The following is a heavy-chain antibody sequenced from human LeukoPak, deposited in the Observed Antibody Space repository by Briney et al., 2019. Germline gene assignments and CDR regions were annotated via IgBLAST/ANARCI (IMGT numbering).Heavy chain of an antibody. CDR1: GFAFSYFG. D-gene: IGHD5-12*01. J-gene: IGHJ4*02. Sequence: GGSLRLSCAASGFAFSYFGMHWVRQAPGKGLEWVAFVHYGGSNKYYADSVKGRFAISRDNSKNTLYLQMNSLRAEDTAVYYCVRDGSGYAMWDWGQGALVTVSS. CDR3: VRDGSGYAMWD. V-gene: IGHV3-30*02. CDR2: VHYGGSNK.